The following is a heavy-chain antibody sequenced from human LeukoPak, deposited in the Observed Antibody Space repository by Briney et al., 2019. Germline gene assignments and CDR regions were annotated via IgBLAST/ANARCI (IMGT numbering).Heavy chain of an antibody. CDR2: IGTAGDT. CDR1: GFTFSSYD. CDR3: ARTTEGGYTYDYFYYYYMDV. V-gene: IGHV3-13*01. D-gene: IGHD5-18*01. J-gene: IGHJ6*03. Sequence: GGSLRLSCAASGFTFSSYDMHWVRKATGKGLEWVSAIGTAGDTYYPGSVKGRFTISRENAKNSLYLQMNSLRAGDTAVYYCARTTEGGYTYDYFYYYYMDVWGKGTTVTISS.